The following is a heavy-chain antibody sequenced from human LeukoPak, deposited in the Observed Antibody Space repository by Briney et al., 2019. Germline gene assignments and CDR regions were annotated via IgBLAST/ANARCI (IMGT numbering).Heavy chain of an antibody. D-gene: IGHD3-22*01. CDR3: ARARRYYDSSGYYPDY. V-gene: IGHV4-34*01. CDR2: INHSGST. J-gene: IGHJ4*02. CDR1: GGSFSGYY. Sequence: SETLSLTCAVYGGSFSGYYWSWIRQPPGKGLEWIGEINHSGSTNYNPSLKSRVTISVDTSKNQFSLKLSSVTAADTAAYYCARARRYYDSSGYYPDYWGQGTLVTVSS.